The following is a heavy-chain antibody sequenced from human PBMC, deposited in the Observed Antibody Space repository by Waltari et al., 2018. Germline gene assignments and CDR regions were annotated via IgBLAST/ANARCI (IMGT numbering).Heavy chain of an antibody. CDR2: IKSQTEGGTT. V-gene: IGHV3-15*07. CDR3: TKYISSSGCI. J-gene: IGHJ4*02. D-gene: IGHD6-13*01. Sequence: EVQLVESGGDLVKPGGSLALSGADSGLTLSNGRMSWFRQAPGKGLEWVGLIKSQTEGGTTDYAAPVRGRITISRDDSKNTLYLQMNSLKSEDTAVYYCTKYISSSGCIWGQGTLVTVSS. CDR1: GLTLSNGR.